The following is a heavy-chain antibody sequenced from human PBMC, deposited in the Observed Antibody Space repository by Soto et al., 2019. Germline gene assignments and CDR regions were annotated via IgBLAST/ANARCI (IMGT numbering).Heavy chain of an antibody. J-gene: IGHJ5*02. CDR2: VYYSGRT. CDR3: ARRSATTFGRSWFDP. V-gene: IGHV4-39*01. CDR1: GVSISSSSYY. D-gene: IGHD1-7*01. Sequence: QLQLQESGPGLAKPSETLSLTCTVSGVSISSSSYYWGWIRQPPVKGLAWIGNVYYSGRTYYNPSLKTRVTISLVTATNPFSLKLSSVTAADTAVYYCARRSATTFGRSWFDPSGQGTLVTVSS.